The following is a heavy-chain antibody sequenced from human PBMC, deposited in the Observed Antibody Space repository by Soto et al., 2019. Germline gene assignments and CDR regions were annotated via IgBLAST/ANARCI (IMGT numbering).Heavy chain of an antibody. Sequence: SETLSLTCTVSGGSISSSSYYWGWIRQPPGKGLEWIGSIYYSGSTYYNPSLKSRVTISVDTSKNQFSLKLSSVTAADTAVYYCARQIYGYGAFDSWGQGTMVTFSS. CDR3: ARQIYGYGAFDS. J-gene: IGHJ3*02. CDR1: GGSISSSSYY. CDR2: IYYSGST. V-gene: IGHV4-39*01. D-gene: IGHD5-18*01.